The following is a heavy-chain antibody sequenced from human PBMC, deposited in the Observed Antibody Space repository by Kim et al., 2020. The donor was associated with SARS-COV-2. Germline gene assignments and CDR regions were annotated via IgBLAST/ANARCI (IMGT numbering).Heavy chain of an antibody. D-gene: IGHD6-13*01. V-gene: IGHV4-4*06. J-gene: IGHJ5*02. Sequence: PALKSRVTVSADTSKTQFSLKLSSGTAADTAVYYCARDRSSSWLKDWFDPWGQGTLVTVSS. CDR3: ARDRSSSWLKDWFDP.